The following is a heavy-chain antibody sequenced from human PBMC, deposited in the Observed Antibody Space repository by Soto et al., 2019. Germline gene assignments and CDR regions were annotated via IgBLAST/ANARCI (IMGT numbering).Heavy chain of an antibody. CDR2: ISGSGIRT. V-gene: IGHV3-23*01. CDR3: PKERSRTYIYYFEY. Sequence: PWESXRLSCAPSGFIFISSAINWSRHTAGKGLEWIAGISGSGIRTYYADSVKGRLTISRDNSKKMLYLKMSNLRAEDSAEYFCPKERSRTYIYYFEYWGKGTLVTVSS. D-gene: IGHD2-15*01. CDR1: GFIFISSA. J-gene: IGHJ4*02.